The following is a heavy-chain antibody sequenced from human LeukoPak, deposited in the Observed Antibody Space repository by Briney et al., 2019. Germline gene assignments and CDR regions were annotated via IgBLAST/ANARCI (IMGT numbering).Heavy chain of an antibody. CDR3: ARELEYQGGADY. Sequence: SETLSLTCTVSGGSISSGGYYWTWIRQHPGKGLEWIGYIYYSGRTYYNPSLKSRVTISVDTSKNQFSLKLSSVTAADTAVYYCARELEYQGGADYWGQGTLVTVSS. V-gene: IGHV4-31*03. CDR1: GGSISSGGYY. J-gene: IGHJ4*02. CDR2: IYYSGRT. D-gene: IGHD2-2*01.